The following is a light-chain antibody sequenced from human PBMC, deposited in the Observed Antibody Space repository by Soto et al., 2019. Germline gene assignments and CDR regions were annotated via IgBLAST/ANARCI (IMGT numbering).Light chain of an antibody. CDR3: QQYGSSIPT. CDR1: QSVGSNY. CDR2: GAS. V-gene: IGKV3-20*01. J-gene: IGKJ1*01. Sequence: EIVLTQFPGTLSLSPGERATLSCRASQSVGSNYLAWYQQRPGQPPNLLIFGASHRAPDIPDRFSGSGSGTDFTLTISRLEHEDFAVYYCQQYGSSIPTFGQGTKVDIK.